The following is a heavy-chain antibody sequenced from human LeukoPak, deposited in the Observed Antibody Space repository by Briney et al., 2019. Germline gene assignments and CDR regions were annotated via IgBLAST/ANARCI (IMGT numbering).Heavy chain of an antibody. CDR2: IYHSGST. V-gene: IGHV4-38-2*02. D-gene: IGHD4-17*01. J-gene: IGHJ5*02. Sequence: PSETLSLTCTVSGYSISSGYYWGWIRQPPGKGLEWIGSIYHSGSTYYNPSLKSRVTISVDTSKNQFSLKLSSVTAADTAVYYCARERFGDYVSGWFDPWGQGTLVTVSS. CDR1: GYSISSGYY. CDR3: ARERFGDYVSGWFDP.